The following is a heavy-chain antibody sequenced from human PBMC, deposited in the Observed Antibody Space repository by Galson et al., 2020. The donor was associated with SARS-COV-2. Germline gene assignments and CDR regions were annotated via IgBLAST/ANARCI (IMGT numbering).Heavy chain of an antibody. D-gene: IGHD1-26*01. CDR2: LSPNSGGT. CDR3: ARDRVWESSQYWSFDL. CDR1: GYTFSDYY. J-gene: IGHJ2*01. Sequence: ASVKVSCRASGYTFSDYYIHWVRQAPGQGLEWMGWLSPNSGGTNSAQKFQGRVTMTRTTSITTAYLDLTSLTSDDTAIYYCARDRVWESSQYWSFDLWGRGTLVTVSS. V-gene: IGHV1-2*02.